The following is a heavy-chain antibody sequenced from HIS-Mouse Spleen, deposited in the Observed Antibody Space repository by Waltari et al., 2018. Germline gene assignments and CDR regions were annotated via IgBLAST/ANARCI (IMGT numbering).Heavy chain of an antibody. D-gene: IGHD6-19*01. CDR2: ISYDGSNK. CDR1: GFTFSSYG. CDR3: AKASSGWLDY. V-gene: IGHV3-30*18. Sequence: QVQLVESRGGVVQPGRSLGLSFASSGFTFSSYGMHWVRQAPGKGLEWVAVISYDGSNKYYADSVKGRFTISRDNSKNTLYLQMNSLRAEDTAVYYCAKASSGWLDYWGQGTLVTVSS. J-gene: IGHJ4*02.